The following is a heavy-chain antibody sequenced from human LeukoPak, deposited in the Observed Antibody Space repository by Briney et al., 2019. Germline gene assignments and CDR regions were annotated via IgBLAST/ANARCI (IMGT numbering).Heavy chain of an antibody. CDR1: GGSMSSGSYY. CDR2: IYYSGST. D-gene: IGHD1-26*01. V-gene: IGHV4-39*01. Sequence: PSETLFLTCTVSGGSMSSGSYYWGWIRQPPGKGLEWIGSIYYSGSTYYNPSLKSRVTISVDTSKNQFSLKLSSVTAADTAVYYCARHGASGSYGDAFDIWGQGTMVTVSS. CDR3: ARHGASGSYGDAFDI. J-gene: IGHJ3*02.